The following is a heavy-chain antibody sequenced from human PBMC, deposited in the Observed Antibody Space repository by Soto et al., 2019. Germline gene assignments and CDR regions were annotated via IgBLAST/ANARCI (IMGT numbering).Heavy chain of an antibody. V-gene: IGHV1-18*04. CDR3: ARDPIRIVVAPAAILLDP. J-gene: IGHJ5*02. D-gene: IGHD2-2*01. CDR2: ISAYNGNT. Sequence: ASVKVSCKASGYTFTSYGISWVRQAPGQGLEWMGWISAYNGNTNYAQKLQGRVTMTTDTSTSTAYMELRSLRSDDTAVYYCARDPIRIVVAPAAILLDPWGQGTLVTVSS. CDR1: GYTFTSYG.